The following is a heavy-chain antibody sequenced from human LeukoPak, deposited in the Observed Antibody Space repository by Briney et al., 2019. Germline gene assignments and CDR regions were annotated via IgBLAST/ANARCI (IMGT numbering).Heavy chain of an antibody. CDR1: GGSFNGYY. J-gene: IGHJ4*02. V-gene: IGHV4-34*01. D-gene: IGHD3-3*01. CDR3: ARAGRGSGYLSY. Sequence: SETLSLTCAVYGGSFNGYYWSWIRQPPGKGLEWIGEINHSGSTNYNPSLKSRVTISVDTSKNQFSLKLSSVTAADTAVYYCARAGRGSGYLSYWGQGTLVTVSS. CDR2: INHSGST.